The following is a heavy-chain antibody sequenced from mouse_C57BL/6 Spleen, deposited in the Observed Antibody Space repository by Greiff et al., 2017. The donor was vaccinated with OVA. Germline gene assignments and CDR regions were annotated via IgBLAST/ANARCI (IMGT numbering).Heavy chain of an antibody. V-gene: IGHV1-82*01. J-gene: IGHJ2*01. CDR3: ARSGYYGVFDY. D-gene: IGHD1-1*01. CDR1: GYAFSSSW. CDR2: IYPGDGDT. Sequence: VQLQQSGPELVKPGASVKISCKASGYAFSSSWMNWVKQRPGKGLEWIGRIYPGDGDTNYNGKFKGKATLTADKSSSTAYMQLSSLTSEDSAVYFCARSGYYGVFDYWGQGTTLTVSS.